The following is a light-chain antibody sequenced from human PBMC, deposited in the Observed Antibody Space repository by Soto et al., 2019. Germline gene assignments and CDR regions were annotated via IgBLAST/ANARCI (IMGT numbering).Light chain of an antibody. J-gene: IGKJ2*01. CDR2: GTS. V-gene: IGKV3-20*01. CDR3: QQYGNSVPFT. Sequence: EIVLTQSPGTLSLSPGETATLSCRSSQSVISSYLAWYQQKPGQPPRLLIFGTSIRATGIPDRISGSGSGTDFSLTISRLEPEDFVVYYCQQYGNSVPFTFGQGTKLEIK. CDR1: QSVISSY.